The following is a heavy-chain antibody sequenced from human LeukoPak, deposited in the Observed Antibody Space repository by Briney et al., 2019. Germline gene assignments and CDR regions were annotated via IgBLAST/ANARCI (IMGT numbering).Heavy chain of an antibody. D-gene: IGHD3-3*01. V-gene: IGHV4-59*01. CDR3: ARVPRLGFWSGYPDY. J-gene: IGHJ4*02. CDR2: IYYSGST. CDR1: GGSISSYY. Sequence: PSETLSLTCTVSGGSISSYYWSWIRQPPGKGLEWIGYIYYSGSTNYNPSLKSRVTISVDTSKNQFSLKLSSVTAADTAVYYCARVPRLGFWSGYPDYWGQGTLATVSS.